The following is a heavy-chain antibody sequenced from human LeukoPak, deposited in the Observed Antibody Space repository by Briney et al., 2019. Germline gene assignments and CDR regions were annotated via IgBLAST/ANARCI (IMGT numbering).Heavy chain of an antibody. CDR3: AMRSPRCVGAFDI. Sequence: SETLSLTCTVSGGSISSSSYYWGWIRQPPGKGLEWIGSIYYSESTYYNPSLKSRVTISVDTSKNQFSLKLSSVTAADTAVYYCAMRSPRCVGAFDIWGQGTMVTVSS. CDR2: IYYSEST. J-gene: IGHJ3*02. D-gene: IGHD4-17*01. V-gene: IGHV4-39*01. CDR1: GGSISSSSYY.